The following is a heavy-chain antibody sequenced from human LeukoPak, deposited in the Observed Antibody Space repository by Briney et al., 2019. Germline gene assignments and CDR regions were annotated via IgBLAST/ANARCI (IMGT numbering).Heavy chain of an antibody. V-gene: IGHV1-69*13. D-gene: IGHD5-18*01. Sequence: GASVKVSCKASVYTFTSYYMHWVRQAPGQGLEWMGGIIPIFGTANYAQKFQGRVRITADESTSTAYMEMSSLRSEDTAVYYCARDSGYSYGNYFDYWGQGTLVTVSS. CDR2: IIPIFGTA. CDR1: VYTFTSYY. J-gene: IGHJ4*02. CDR3: ARDSGYSYGNYFDY.